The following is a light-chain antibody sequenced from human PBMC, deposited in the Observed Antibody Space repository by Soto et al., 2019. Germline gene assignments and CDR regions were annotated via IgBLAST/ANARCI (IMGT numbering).Light chain of an antibody. V-gene: IGLV2-14*01. Sequence: QSVLTQPASVSGSPGQSITISCTGTSSDIGGYSYVSWYQQHPGKAPKLMIYDVSNRPSGVSNRFSGSKSGNTASLTISGLQAEYEADYYCSSYTSSSTYVVFGGGTKLTVL. J-gene: IGLJ2*01. CDR2: DVS. CDR3: SSYTSSSTYVV. CDR1: SSDIGGYSY.